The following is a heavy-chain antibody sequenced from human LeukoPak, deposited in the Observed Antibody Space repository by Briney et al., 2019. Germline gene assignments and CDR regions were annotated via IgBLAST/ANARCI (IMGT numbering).Heavy chain of an antibody. D-gene: IGHD2-2*01. CDR1: GFIFSSYG. CDR3: ASDLCSTTSCFDY. J-gene: IGHJ4*02. V-gene: IGHV3-33*01. Sequence: GRSLRLSCVTSGFIFSSYGIHWVRQAPGKGLEWVAWHFASNKYYAESVRGRFTMSRDNSKSTLYLQMDSLRVEDTAVYYCASDLCSTTSCFDYWGQGTLVSVSS. CDR2: WHFASNK.